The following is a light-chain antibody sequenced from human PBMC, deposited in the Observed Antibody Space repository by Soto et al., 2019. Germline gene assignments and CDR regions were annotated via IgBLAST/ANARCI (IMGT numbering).Light chain of an antibody. J-gene: IGKJ4*01. Sequence: EIVMTQSPATLSVSPGGRATLSCRASQSVNGNLAWYQQKPGQAPRLLIYEASTRATAIPARFSGSGSGTYFTLTISSLQSEDFAVSDCKQYKDWSPITLGGGIQVEMK. V-gene: IGKV3-15*01. CDR2: EAS. CDR3: KQYKDWSPIT. CDR1: QSVNGN.